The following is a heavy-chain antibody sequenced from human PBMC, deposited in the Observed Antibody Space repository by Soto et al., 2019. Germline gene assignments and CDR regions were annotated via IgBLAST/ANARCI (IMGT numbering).Heavy chain of an antibody. Sequence: GESLKISCKGSGYSFTSYWISWVRQMPGKGLEWMGRIDPSDSYTNYSPSFQGHVTISADKSISTAYLQWSSLKASDTAMYYCASVSIAALNYYYYGMDVWGQGTTVTSP. D-gene: IGHD6-6*01. V-gene: IGHV5-10-1*01. CDR1: GYSFTSYW. J-gene: IGHJ6*02. CDR3: ASVSIAALNYYYYGMDV. CDR2: IDPSDSYT.